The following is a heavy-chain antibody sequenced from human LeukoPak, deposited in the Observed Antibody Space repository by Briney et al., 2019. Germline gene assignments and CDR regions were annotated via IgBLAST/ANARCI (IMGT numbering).Heavy chain of an antibody. J-gene: IGHJ4*02. D-gene: IGHD7-27*01. CDR3: ARGTPGDPSNFDY. Sequence: GGSLRLSCAASGFAVSSNYMSWVRQAPGKGLEWVSVIYSGGSTYYADPVKGRFTISRDNSKNTLYLQMNSLRAEDTAVYHCARGTPGDPSNFDYWGQGTLVTVSS. CDR1: GFAVSSNY. V-gene: IGHV3-53*01. CDR2: IYSGGST.